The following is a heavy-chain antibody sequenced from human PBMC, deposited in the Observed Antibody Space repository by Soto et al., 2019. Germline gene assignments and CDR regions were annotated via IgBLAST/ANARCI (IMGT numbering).Heavy chain of an antibody. CDR1: GYSFTSYA. CDR3: ARRGGLDY. CDR2: INAANGNT. Sequence: QVQLVQSGAEVKKPGASVKVSCKASGYSFTSYAIHWVRQAPGQGLECMGWINAANGNTRYSQKFQGRVTITRDTSATTAYMDLSSLTSEDTAVYYCARRGGLDYWGQGTLITVSS. V-gene: IGHV1-3*01. D-gene: IGHD3-10*01. J-gene: IGHJ4*02.